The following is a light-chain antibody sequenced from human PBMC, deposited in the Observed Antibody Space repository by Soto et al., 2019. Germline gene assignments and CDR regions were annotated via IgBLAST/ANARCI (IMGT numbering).Light chain of an antibody. J-gene: IGKJ1*01. V-gene: IGKV1-5*01. CDR1: QSISSW. Sequence: DIQMTQSPSTLSASVGDRVTITCRASQSISSWLAWYQQKPGKAPKLLIYDASSLESGVPSRVSGSGSGTEFTLTIDSLQPDDFATYYCQEYKSYSWTFGQGTRWIS. CDR2: DAS. CDR3: QEYKSYSWT.